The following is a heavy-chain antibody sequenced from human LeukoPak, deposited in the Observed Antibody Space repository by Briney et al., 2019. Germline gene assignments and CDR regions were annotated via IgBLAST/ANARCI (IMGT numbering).Heavy chain of an antibody. D-gene: IGHD6-13*01. CDR3: ARSAAAGTVLSTNYYYYGMDV. V-gene: IGHV1-69*13. Sequence: SVKVSCKASGCTFTSYAISWVRQAPGQGLEWMGGIIPIFGTANYAQKFQGRVTITADESTSTAYMELSSLRSEDTAVYYCARSAAAGTVLSTNYYYYGMDVWGQGTTVTVSS. CDR1: GCTFTSYA. CDR2: IIPIFGTA. J-gene: IGHJ6*02.